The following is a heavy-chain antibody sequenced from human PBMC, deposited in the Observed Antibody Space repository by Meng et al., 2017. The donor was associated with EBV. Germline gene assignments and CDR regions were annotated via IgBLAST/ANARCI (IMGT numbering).Heavy chain of an antibody. CDR3: AKGADLAAAGTFWFDP. Sequence: QVQLVESGAEVKKPGASVKVSCKASGYTFTGYYMHWVRRAPGQGLEWMGRINPNSGGTNYAQKFQGRVTMTRDTSISTAYMELSRLRSDDTAVYYCAKGADLAAAGTFWFDPWGQGTLVTVSS. CDR1: GYTFTGYY. V-gene: IGHV1-2*06. D-gene: IGHD6-13*01. CDR2: INPNSGGT. J-gene: IGHJ5*02.